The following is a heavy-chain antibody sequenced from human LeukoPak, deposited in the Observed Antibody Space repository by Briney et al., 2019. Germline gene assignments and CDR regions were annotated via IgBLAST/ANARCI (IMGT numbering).Heavy chain of an antibody. CDR2: ISYDGSNK. Sequence: PGRSLRLSCAASGFTFSSYAMHWVRQAPGKGLEWVAVISYDGSNKYYADSVKGRFIISRDDAKNTVYLQMNSLRAEDTAMYYCIRSGGWPGFWGQGTLVTVSS. CDR1: GFTFSSYA. J-gene: IGHJ4*02. V-gene: IGHV3-30*07. D-gene: IGHD6-19*01. CDR3: IRSGGWPGF.